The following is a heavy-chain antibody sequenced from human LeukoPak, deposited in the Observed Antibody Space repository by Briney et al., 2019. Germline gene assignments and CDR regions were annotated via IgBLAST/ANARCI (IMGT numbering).Heavy chain of an antibody. D-gene: IGHD5-12*01. CDR3: ARAEGYGAINY. J-gene: IGHJ4*02. Sequence: PGGSLRLSCAASGFTFSSYSMNWVSQAPGKGLEWVSSISSSSSYIYYADPVKGRFAISRDNAKNSLYLQMNSLRAEDTALYYCARAEGYGAINYWGQGTLVIVSS. V-gene: IGHV3-21*01. CDR2: ISSSSSYI. CDR1: GFTFSSYS.